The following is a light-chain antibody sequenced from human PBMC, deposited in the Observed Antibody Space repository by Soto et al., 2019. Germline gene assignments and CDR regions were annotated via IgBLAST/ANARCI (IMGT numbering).Light chain of an antibody. J-gene: IGLJ1*01. CDR3: SSYTSSSLYV. V-gene: IGLV2-14*01. CDR2: DVS. Sequence: QSALTQPASVSGSPGQSITISCTGTSSDVGGYNYVSCYQQHTGKAPKLMIYDVSNRPSGVSNRFSGSKSGNTASLTISGLQAEDEADYYCSSYTSSSLYVFGTGTKLTVL. CDR1: SSDVGGYNY.